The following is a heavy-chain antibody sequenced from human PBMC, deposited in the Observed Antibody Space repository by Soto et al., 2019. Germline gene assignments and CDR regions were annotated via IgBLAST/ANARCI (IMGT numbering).Heavy chain of an antibody. J-gene: IGHJ4*02. CDR3: AMEVMDWHYFNY. CDR1: GFIFNNYA. Sequence: QVQLVESGGGVVQPGTSLRLSCAASGFIFNNYALYWVRQAPGKGLEWVASISFDGTKENYADSVKGRCSISRDKYNNTLYLGVDSMRVEYTAVYYCAMEVMDWHYFNYCVQGALVTVAS. V-gene: IGHV3-30-3*01. D-gene: IGHD2-21*01. CDR2: ISFDGTKE.